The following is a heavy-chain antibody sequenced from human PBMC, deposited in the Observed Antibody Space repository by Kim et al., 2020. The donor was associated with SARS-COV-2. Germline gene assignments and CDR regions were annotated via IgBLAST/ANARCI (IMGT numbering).Heavy chain of an antibody. V-gene: IGHV4-39*01. J-gene: IGHJ6*02. CDR2: IYYSGST. CDR3: AKHENDIWCGYYHQRFPRGWYCYVMDV. D-gene: IGHD3-3*01. CDR1: GGSISSSSYY. Sequence: SETLSLTCTVSGGSISSSSYYWGWIRQPPGKGLEWIGSIYYSGSTYYNPSLKSRVTISGDTSKNHFSLKLSSVTAADTAVYYCAKHENDIWCGYYHQRFPRGWYCYVMDVWGPGTAVTVSS.